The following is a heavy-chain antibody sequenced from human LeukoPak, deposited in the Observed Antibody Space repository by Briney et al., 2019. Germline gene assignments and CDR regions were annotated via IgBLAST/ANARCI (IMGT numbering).Heavy chain of an antibody. CDR1: GFTFSTYG. Sequence: GGSLRLSCAASGFTFSTYGMNWVRQAPGKGLEWVSSINYDSSDIYYADSLKGRFTISRDNAKNSLYLQMNSLRAEDTAVYYCARVGVVVTAIDFYFDYWGQGTLVTVSS. CDR3: ARVGVVVTAIDFYFDY. V-gene: IGHV3-21*01. J-gene: IGHJ4*02. CDR2: INYDSSDI. D-gene: IGHD2-21*02.